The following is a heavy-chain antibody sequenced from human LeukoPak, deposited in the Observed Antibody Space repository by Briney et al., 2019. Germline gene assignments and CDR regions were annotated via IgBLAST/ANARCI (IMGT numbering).Heavy chain of an antibody. CDR2: IYYSGST. CDR3: ARVSCSGGSCYGTLPCDYGMDV. V-gene: IGHV4-59*01. Sequence: PSETLSLTCTVSGGSISSYYWSWIRQPPGKGLEWIGYIYYSGSTNYNPSLKSRVTISVDTSKNQFSLKLSSVTAADTAVYYCARVSCSGGSCYGTLPCDYGMDVWGQGTTVTVSS. CDR1: GGSISSYY. D-gene: IGHD2-15*01. J-gene: IGHJ6*02.